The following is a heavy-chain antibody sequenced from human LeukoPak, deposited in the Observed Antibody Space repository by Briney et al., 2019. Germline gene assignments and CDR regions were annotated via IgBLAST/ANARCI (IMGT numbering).Heavy chain of an antibody. D-gene: IGHD2-15*01. CDR1: GFTFSNYE. J-gene: IGHJ4*02. V-gene: IGHV3-48*03. CDR2: ISCSCSNQ. Sequence: GGSLRLSCAASGFTFSNYEMNWVRQAPGKGPEWVSYISCSCSNQQYADPVKGRFTITRDNAKNSLYLQMNSLRAEETAVYYCAREIRYSSGGSCYRFDYWGQGTLVTVSS. CDR3: AREIRYSSGGSCYRFDY.